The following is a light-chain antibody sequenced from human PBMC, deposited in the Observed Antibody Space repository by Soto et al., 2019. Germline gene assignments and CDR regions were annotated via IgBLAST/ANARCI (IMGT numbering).Light chain of an antibody. CDR2: GAS. J-gene: IGKJ1*01. Sequence: AIQMTQSPSSLSASVGDRVTITCRASQGITNDLGWYQQKPGKAPKLLIYGASILQGGVPSRFSGSGSGTDFTLTISGLQPEGFAPYYCLQEYNYPRTVGQGPKVEIK. CDR1: QGITND. CDR3: LQEYNYPRT. V-gene: IGKV1-6*01.